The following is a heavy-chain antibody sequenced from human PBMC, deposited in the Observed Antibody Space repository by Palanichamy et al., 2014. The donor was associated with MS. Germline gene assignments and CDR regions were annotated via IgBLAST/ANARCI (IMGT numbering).Heavy chain of an antibody. V-gene: IGHV3-48*01. D-gene: IGHD6-19*01. CDR3: ATLAVDFDY. J-gene: IGHJ4*02. CDR2: IISSSSTI. Sequence: EVQLVESGGGLVQPGGSLRLSCGASGFTFSSYSMNWVRQAPGKGLEWVSYIISSSSTIYYADSVKGRFTISRDNAKNSLYLQMNSLRAEDTAVYYCATLAVDFDYWGRGTLVTVSS. CDR1: GFTFSSYS.